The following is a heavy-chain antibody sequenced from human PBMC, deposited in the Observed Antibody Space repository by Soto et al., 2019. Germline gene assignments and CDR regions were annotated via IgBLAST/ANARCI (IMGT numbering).Heavy chain of an antibody. V-gene: IGHV3-23*01. J-gene: IGHJ4*02. CDR3: AKAPGYYDSSGYYFDY. D-gene: IGHD3-22*01. Sequence: GGSLRLSCAASGFTFISYAMSWVRQATGKGLEWVSAISGSGGSTYYADSVKGRFTISRDNSKNTLYLQMNSLRAEDTAVYYCAKAPGYYDSSGYYFDYWGQGTLVTVSS. CDR2: ISGSGGST. CDR1: GFTFISYA.